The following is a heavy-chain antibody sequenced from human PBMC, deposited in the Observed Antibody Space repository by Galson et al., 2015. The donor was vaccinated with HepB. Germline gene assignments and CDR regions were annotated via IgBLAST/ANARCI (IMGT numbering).Heavy chain of an antibody. V-gene: IGHV3-53*01. CDR3: ARGEWLPRPFDY. CDR2: IYSGART. CDR1: GFTVSSNY. D-gene: IGHD3-3*01. Sequence: SLRLSCAVSGFTVSSNYMSWVRQAPGKGLEWVSVIYSGARTYYADSVKGRFTISRDNSKNALYLQMNSLRAEDTAVYYCARGEWLPRPFDYWDQGTLVTV. J-gene: IGHJ4*02.